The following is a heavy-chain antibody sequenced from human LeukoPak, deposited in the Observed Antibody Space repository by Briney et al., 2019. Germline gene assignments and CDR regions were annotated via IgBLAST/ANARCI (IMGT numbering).Heavy chain of an antibody. D-gene: IGHD3-3*01. CDR1: GYTFTRYY. CDR2: INPNSGGT. Sequence: ASVKVSCKATGYTFTRYYMHWVRQAPGQGLEWMGWINPNSGGTNYAQKFQGRVTMTRDTSISTAYMEMGKLRSYDTAVYHCARAEHVTIFGVVIESNFDYCGQGTLVTVSS. CDR3: ARAEHVTIFGVVIESNFDY. J-gene: IGHJ4*02. V-gene: IGHV1-2*02.